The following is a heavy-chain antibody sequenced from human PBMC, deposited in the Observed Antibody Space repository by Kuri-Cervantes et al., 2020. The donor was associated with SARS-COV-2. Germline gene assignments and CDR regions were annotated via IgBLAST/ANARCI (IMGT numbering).Heavy chain of an antibody. Sequence: GGSLRLSCAASGFSFSIYWMSWVRQAPGKGLEWVANIKKDGSEKYYVDSVKGRFTISRDNAKNSLYLQMNSLRAEDTAVYYCAREQWLELDAFDIWGQGTMVTVSS. J-gene: IGHJ3*02. D-gene: IGHD6-19*01. CDR3: AREQWLELDAFDI. CDR2: IKKDGSEK. V-gene: IGHV3-7*01. CDR1: GFSFSIYW.